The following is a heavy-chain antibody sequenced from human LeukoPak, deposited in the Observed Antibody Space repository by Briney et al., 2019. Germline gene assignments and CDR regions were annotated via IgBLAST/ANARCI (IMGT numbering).Heavy chain of an antibody. V-gene: IGHV1-8*01. CDR2: MNPNSGNT. J-gene: IGHJ3*02. Sequence: ASVKVSCKASGYTFTSYDINWVRQATGQGLEWMGWMNPNSGNTGYAQKFQGRVAMTRNTSISTAYMELSSLRSEDTAVYYCARDNGRVDAFDIWGQGTMVTVSS. D-gene: IGHD1-14*01. CDR3: ARDNGRVDAFDI. CDR1: GYTFTSYD.